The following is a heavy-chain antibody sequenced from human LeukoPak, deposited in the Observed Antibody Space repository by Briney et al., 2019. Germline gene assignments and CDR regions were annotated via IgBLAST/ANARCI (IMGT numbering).Heavy chain of an antibody. J-gene: IGHJ4*02. CDR3: ARLNRGYTRKPDY. CDR2: IYYSGST. Sequence: PSETLSLTCTVSGGSISSSSYYWGWIRQPPGKGLEWIGSIYYSGSTYYNPSLKSRVTISVDTSKNQFSLKLSSVTAADTAVYYCARLNRGYTRKPDYWGQGTLVTVSS. V-gene: IGHV4-39*01. D-gene: IGHD3-10*01. CDR1: GGSISSSSYY.